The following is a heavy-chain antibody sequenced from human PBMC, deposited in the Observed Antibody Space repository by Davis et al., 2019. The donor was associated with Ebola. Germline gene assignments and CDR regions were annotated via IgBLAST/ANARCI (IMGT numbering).Heavy chain of an antibody. J-gene: IGHJ6*04. D-gene: IGHD2-2*01. V-gene: IGHV1-2*06. Sequence: AASVKVSCRASGYTFTGYYMHWVRQAPGQGLEWMGRINPNRGGTNYAQKVQGRVTMTRDTSISTAYMELSRLRSDDTAVYYCARDLSPLSNIEQLLLGYYYGMDVWGKGTTVTVSS. CDR1: GYTFTGYY. CDR3: ARDLSPLSNIEQLLLGYYYGMDV. CDR2: INPNRGGT.